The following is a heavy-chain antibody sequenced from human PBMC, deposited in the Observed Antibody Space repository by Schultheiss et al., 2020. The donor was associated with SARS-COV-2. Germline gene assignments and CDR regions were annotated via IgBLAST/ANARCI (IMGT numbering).Heavy chain of an antibody. CDR3: ARDVLAAAGTSTSLGY. CDR1: GFTFSSYG. CDR2: IWYDGSNK. V-gene: IGHV3-33*01. Sequence: GGSLRLSCAASGFTFSSYGMHWVRQAPGKGLEWVAVIWYDGSNKYYADSVKGRFTISRDNSKNTLYLQMNSLRIEDTAVYYCARDVLAAAGTSTSLGYWGQGTLVTVSS. J-gene: IGHJ4*02. D-gene: IGHD6-13*01.